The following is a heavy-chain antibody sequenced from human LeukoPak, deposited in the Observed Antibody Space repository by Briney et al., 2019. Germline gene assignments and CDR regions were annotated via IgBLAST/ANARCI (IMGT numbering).Heavy chain of an antibody. CDR3: ARFVDQHTYYLDS. D-gene: IGHD3-10*01. CDR2: IYSGGTT. V-gene: IGHV3-53*01. J-gene: IGHJ4*02. CDR1: GFTVSSNY. Sequence: TGGSLRLSCAASGFTVSSNYMSWVRQAPGKGLEWVSVIYSGGTTNHAESVKGRFTVSRDNSKNTLYLQMNSLRAEDTAVYFCARFVDQHTYYLDSWGQGTLVTVSS.